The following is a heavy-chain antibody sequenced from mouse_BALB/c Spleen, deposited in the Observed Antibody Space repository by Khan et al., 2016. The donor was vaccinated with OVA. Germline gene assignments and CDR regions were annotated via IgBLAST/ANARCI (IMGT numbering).Heavy chain of an antibody. CDR3: TRLSYYYDIRGFDY. CDR2: VSTGGSYT. Sequence: EVHLVESGGDLVKPGGSLKLSCAASGFTFSTYGMSWVRQAPDKRLEWVATVSTGGSYTYYPDSVKGRFTISRDNAKNTLYLQMSGLRSEDSAMFDCTRLSYYYDIRGFDYWGQGTLVTVSA. J-gene: IGHJ3*01. D-gene: IGHD1-1*01. CDR1: GFTFSTYG. V-gene: IGHV5-6*01.